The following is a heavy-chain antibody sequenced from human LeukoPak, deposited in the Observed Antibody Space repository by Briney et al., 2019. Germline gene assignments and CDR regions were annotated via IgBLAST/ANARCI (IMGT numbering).Heavy chain of an antibody. J-gene: IGHJ5*02. V-gene: IGHV1-2*02. CDR1: GYTFTGYY. CDR3: ARAVLAAALHDAWLGLLPPHEFDP. D-gene: IGHD6-13*01. Sequence: ASVKVSCKASGYTFTGYYMHWVRQAPGQGLEWMGWINPNSGGTNYAQKFQGRVTMTRDTSISTAYMELSRLRSDDTAVYYCARAVLAAALHDAWLGLLPPHEFDPWGQGTLVTVSS. CDR2: INPNSGGT.